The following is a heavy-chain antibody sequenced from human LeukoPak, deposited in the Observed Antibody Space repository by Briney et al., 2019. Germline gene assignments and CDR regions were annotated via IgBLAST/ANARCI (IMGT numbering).Heavy chain of an antibody. Sequence: SETLSLTCSVSGDSISGTSYYWGWIRQPPGEGPEWIGSIYYSGNTYYNPSLKSRVTISLDTSKNQFSLKLTSATAADTAVYYCARSAYGSGWCDYWGQGTLVTVSS. CDR1: GDSISGTSYY. J-gene: IGHJ4*02. V-gene: IGHV4-39*01. CDR2: IYYSGNT. D-gene: IGHD6-19*01. CDR3: ARSAYGSGWCDY.